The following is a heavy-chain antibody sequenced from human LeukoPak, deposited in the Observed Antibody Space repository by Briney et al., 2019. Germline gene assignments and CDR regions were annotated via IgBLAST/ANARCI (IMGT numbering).Heavy chain of an antibody. CDR2: ISWNSGSI. Sequence: PGRSLRLSCAASGFTFDDYAMHWVRQAPGKGLEWVSGISWNSGSIGYADPVKGRFTISRDNAKNSLYLQMNSLRAEDTALYYCAKEGLRGYSYDHNYFDYWGQGTLVTVSS. CDR3: AKEGLRGYSYDHNYFDY. V-gene: IGHV3-9*01. J-gene: IGHJ4*02. CDR1: GFTFDDYA. D-gene: IGHD5-18*01.